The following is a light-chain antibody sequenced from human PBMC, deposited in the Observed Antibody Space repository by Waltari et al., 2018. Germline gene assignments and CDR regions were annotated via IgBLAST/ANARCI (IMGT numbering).Light chain of an antibody. V-gene: IGKV1-5*03. CDR1: QSISSW. CDR2: KAS. CDR3: QQYNSYSPWT. Sequence: DIQMTQSPSTLSASVGERVTITCRARQSISSWLAWYQQKPGKAPKLLIYKASSLESGVPSRFSGSGSGTEFTLTISSLQPDDFATYYCQQYNSYSPWTFGQGTKVEIK. J-gene: IGKJ1*01.